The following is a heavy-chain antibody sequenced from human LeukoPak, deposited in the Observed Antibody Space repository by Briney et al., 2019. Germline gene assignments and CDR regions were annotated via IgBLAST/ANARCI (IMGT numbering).Heavy chain of an antibody. Sequence: PSETLSLTCTVSGGSISSYYWSWIRQPPGKGLEWIGYTYYSGSTNYNPSLKSRVTISVDTSKNQFSLKLSSVTAADTAVYYCARAPFGGYYYYGMDVWGKGTTVTVSS. J-gene: IGHJ6*04. CDR3: ARAPFGGYYYYGMDV. CDR1: GGSISSYY. CDR2: TYYSGST. D-gene: IGHD3-10*01. V-gene: IGHV4-59*01.